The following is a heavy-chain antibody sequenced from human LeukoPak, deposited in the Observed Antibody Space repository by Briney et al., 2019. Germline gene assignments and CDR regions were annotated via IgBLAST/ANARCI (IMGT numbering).Heavy chain of an antibody. CDR2: IYYSGST. V-gene: IGHV4-39*02. CDR1: GGSISSSSYY. J-gene: IGHJ4*02. CDR3: AREASSSWSVSPRDPYYFDY. D-gene: IGHD6-13*01. Sequence: PSETLSLTCTVSGGSISSSSYYWGWIRQPPGKGLEWIGSIYYSGSTYYNPSLKSRVTISVDTSKNQFSLKLSSVTAADTAVYYCAREASSSWSVSPRDPYYFDYWGQGTLVTVSS.